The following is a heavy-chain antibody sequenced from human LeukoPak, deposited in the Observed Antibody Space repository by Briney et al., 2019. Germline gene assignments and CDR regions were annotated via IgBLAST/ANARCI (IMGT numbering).Heavy chain of an antibody. V-gene: IGHV3-23*01. J-gene: IGHJ4*02. Sequence: GGSLSLSCAASGFTFSSSAITWVREAQRTGLGRDSLISGSGGSTYYEDPVKGRFTISRDNSKNTLYLQITSLRAEDTAVYYCAKDIQCTYWGQGTLVTVSS. CDR2: ISGSGGST. D-gene: IGHD2-21*01. CDR1: GFTFSSSA. CDR3: AKDIQCTY.